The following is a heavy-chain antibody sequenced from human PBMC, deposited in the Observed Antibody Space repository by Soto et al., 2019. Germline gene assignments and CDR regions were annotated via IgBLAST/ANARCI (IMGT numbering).Heavy chain of an antibody. V-gene: IGHV5-51*01. Sequence: GESLKISCXGSGYSFTSYWIGWVRQMPGKGLAWMGIIYPGDSDTRYSPSFQGQVTISADKSISTAYLQWSSLKASDTAMYYCARQVVTAIDYYYYGMDVWGQGTKVTVSS. CDR3: ARQVVTAIDYYYYGMDV. D-gene: IGHD2-21*02. J-gene: IGHJ6*02. CDR2: IYPGDSDT. CDR1: GYSFTSYW.